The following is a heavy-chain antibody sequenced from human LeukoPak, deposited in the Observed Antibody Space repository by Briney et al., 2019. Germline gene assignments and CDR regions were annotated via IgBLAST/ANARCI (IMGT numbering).Heavy chain of an antibody. D-gene: IGHD2-2*01. Sequence: PGESLKISCKGSGYSFTSYWIGWVRQMPGKGLEWMGIIYPGDSDTRYSPSFQGQVTISADKSISTAYLQWSSLKASDTAMYYCARDLGYCSSTHCLGWFDTWGQGTLVTVSS. CDR3: ARDLGYCSSTHCLGWFDT. CDR2: IYPGDSDT. J-gene: IGHJ5*02. CDR1: GYSFTSYW. V-gene: IGHV5-51*01.